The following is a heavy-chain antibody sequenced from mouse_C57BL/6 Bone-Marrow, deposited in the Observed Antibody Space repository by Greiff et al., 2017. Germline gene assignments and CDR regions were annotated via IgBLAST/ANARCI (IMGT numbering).Heavy chain of an antibody. J-gene: IGHJ4*01. Sequence: EVQVVESGGGLVKPGGSLKLSCAASGFTFSDYGMHWVRQAPEKGLEWVAYISSGSSTIYYADTVKGRFTISRDNAKNTLFLQMTSLRSEDTAMYYCATYYFHAMDYWGQGTSVTVSS. CDR2: ISSGSSTI. V-gene: IGHV5-17*01. CDR3: ATYYFHAMDY. D-gene: IGHD1-1*01. CDR1: GFTFSDYG.